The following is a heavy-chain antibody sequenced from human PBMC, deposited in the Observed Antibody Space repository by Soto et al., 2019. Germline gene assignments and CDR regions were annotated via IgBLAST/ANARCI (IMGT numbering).Heavy chain of an antibody. CDR2: IWYDGSNK. J-gene: IGHJ4*02. D-gene: IGHD4-17*01. Sequence: QVQLVESGGGVVQPGKSLRLSCAASGFTFGNYGMHWVRQAPGKGLEWVAVIWYDGSNKYYAASVKGRFTISRDNSKNTLYLLMNSLRVEDTGVYFCAKDARRTSVTALAEYWGQGTLVTVSS. CDR1: GFTFGNYG. V-gene: IGHV3-33*06. CDR3: AKDARRTSVTALAEY.